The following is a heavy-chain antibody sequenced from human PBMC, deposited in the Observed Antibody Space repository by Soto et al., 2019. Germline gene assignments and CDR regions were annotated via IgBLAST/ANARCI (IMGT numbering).Heavy chain of an antibody. CDR2: IDWDDDK. V-gene: IGHV2-70*01. Sequence: SGATLVNPTQTLTLTCTFSGFSLSTSGMCVSWIRQSPGKALEWLALIDWDDDKYYSTSLKTRLTISKDTSKNQVVLILTNMDPVDTATYYCARTRSYSRSYTWFDPWGQGTLVTV. CDR1: GFSLSTSGMC. J-gene: IGHJ5*02. D-gene: IGHD1-26*01. CDR3: ARTRSYSRSYTWFDP.